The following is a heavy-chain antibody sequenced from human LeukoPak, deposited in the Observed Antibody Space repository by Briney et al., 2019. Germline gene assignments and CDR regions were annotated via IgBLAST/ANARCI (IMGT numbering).Heavy chain of an antibody. CDR3: ARGVLLWFGDFDY. CDR1: GYTFTNYG. V-gene: IGHV1-18*01. D-gene: IGHD3-10*01. J-gene: IGHJ4*02. CDR2: ISTYNGDT. Sequence: ASVKVSCKSSGYTFTNYGISWVRQAPGQGLEWMGWISTYNGDTNYAQNFQGRVSMTTDTSTKTAYMELGSLRSDDTAVYYCARGVLLWFGDFDYWGQGTLVTVSS.